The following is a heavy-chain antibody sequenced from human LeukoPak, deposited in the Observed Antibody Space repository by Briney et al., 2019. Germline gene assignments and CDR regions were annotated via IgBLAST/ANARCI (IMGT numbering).Heavy chain of an antibody. CDR3: ARVGGYYYYYYMDV. V-gene: IGHV4-4*02. Sequence: SETLSLTCAVSGGSISSSNWWNWVRQPPGKGLEWIGEIYHSGSTNYNPSLKSRVTISVDKSKNQFSLKLSSVTAADTAVYYCARVGGYYYYYYMDVWGKGTTVTVSS. D-gene: IGHD3-16*01. CDR2: IYHSGST. CDR1: GGSISSSNW. J-gene: IGHJ6*03.